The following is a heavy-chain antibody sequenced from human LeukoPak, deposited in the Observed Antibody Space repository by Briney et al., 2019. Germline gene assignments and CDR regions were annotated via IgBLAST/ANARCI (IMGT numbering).Heavy chain of an antibody. Sequence: KSGGSLRLSCAASGFTFSAYSMNWVRQAPGKGLEWVSSISSSTYIYYADSVKGRFTISRDNAKNSLYLQMNSLRAEDTAVYYCARALEPSVAVIDYWGQGTLVTVSS. CDR2: ISSSTYI. CDR1: GFTFSAYS. J-gene: IGHJ4*02. D-gene: IGHD6-19*01. V-gene: IGHV3-21*01. CDR3: ARALEPSVAVIDY.